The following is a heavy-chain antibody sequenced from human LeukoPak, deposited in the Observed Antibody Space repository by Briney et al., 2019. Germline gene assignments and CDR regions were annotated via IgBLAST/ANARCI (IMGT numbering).Heavy chain of an antibody. Sequence: SETLSLTCTVSAGSITNYYWSWIRHPPGKGLEWIGYIYYSGTTNYNPSLKRRVTISLDTSKSQVSLRLSSVTAADTAVYYCASLGGTYDYWGQGILVTVSS. D-gene: IGHD1-26*01. CDR2: IYYSGTT. CDR1: AGSITNYY. V-gene: IGHV4-59*08. J-gene: IGHJ4*02. CDR3: ASLGGTYDY.